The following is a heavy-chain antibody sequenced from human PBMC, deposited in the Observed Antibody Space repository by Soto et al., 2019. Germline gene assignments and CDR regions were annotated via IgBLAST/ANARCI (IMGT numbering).Heavy chain of an antibody. Sequence: QVQLVESGGGVVQPGRSLRLSCAASGFTFSSYGMHWVRQAPGKGLEWVAVISYDGSNKYYADSVKGRFTISRDNYKNTLYRQMNSLKAEDRAVYCCARDGAIAVAGPLLPDYWYFDLWGRGTLVTVSS. J-gene: IGHJ2*01. CDR3: ARDGAIAVAGPLLPDYWYFDL. CDR2: ISYDGSNK. V-gene: IGHV3-30*03. D-gene: IGHD6-19*01. CDR1: GFTFSSYG.